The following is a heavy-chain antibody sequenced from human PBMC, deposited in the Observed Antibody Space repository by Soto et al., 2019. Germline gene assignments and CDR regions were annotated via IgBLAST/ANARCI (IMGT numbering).Heavy chain of an antibody. CDR1: GYRFVDYY. Sequence: QGQLVQSGAEMKTPGASVEVSCKASGYRFVDYYIHWVRQAPGQGLEWMGIINPNGGSTTYAQRFRAGFTMTRDTSTSTVYMELSSLRSEDSAVYYCATSVNSAMAFDYWGQGTLVTVSS. D-gene: IGHD5-18*01. CDR2: INPNGGST. J-gene: IGHJ4*02. V-gene: IGHV1-46*01. CDR3: ATSVNSAMAFDY.